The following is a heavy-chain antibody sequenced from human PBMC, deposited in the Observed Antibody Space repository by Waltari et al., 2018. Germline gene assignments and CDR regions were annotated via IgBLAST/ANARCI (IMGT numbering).Heavy chain of an antibody. D-gene: IGHD6-13*01. Sequence: QVQLQQWGAGLLKPSETLSLTCAVYGGSFSGYYWSWIRQPPGKGLEWIGEINHSGSTNYNPSLKRRVTISGDTAKNQVSLKLSSVTAADTAVYYCARRSRSWYGVDYWGQGTLVTVSS. CDR3: ARRSRSWYGVDY. CDR1: GGSFSGYY. CDR2: INHSGST. V-gene: IGHV4-34*01. J-gene: IGHJ4*02.